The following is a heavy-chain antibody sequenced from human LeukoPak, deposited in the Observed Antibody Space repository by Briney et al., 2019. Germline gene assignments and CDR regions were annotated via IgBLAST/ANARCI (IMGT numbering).Heavy chain of an antibody. V-gene: IGHV3-7*01. CDR2: IKHDGSEN. CDR3: AKVTYHYGSGSYYNPGAVTEY. D-gene: IGHD3-10*01. Sequence: PGGSLRLSCAASGFTFSIYWMSWVRQAPGKGLEWVANIKHDGSENYYVDSVKGRFTISRDNAKNSLYLQMNSLRAEDTAVYYCAKVTYHYGSGSYYNPGAVTEYWGQGTLVTVSS. CDR1: GFTFSIYW. J-gene: IGHJ4*02.